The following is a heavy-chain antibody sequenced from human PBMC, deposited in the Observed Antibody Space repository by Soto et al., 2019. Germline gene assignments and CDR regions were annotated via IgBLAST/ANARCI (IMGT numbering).Heavy chain of an antibody. V-gene: IGHV3-33*01. CDR1: GFTLSSYG. Sequence: QVQVVESGGGVVQPGRSLRLSCAVSGFTLSSYGMYWVRQAPGKGLEWVALMWDDGTNKYYGDSVKGRLTISRDDAKNTRYLQMNSLRAEDTAVYYCARGRDPMTTVTESGFWGQGTPVTVS. CDR3: ARGRDPMTTVTESGF. J-gene: IGHJ4*02. D-gene: IGHD4-17*01. CDR2: MWDDGTNK.